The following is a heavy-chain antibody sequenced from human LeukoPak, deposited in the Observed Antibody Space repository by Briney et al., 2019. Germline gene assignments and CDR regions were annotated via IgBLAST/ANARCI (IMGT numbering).Heavy chain of an antibody. CDR2: ISSTGGST. CDR1: GFTFSSYA. D-gene: IGHD5-18*01. J-gene: IGHJ6*02. V-gene: IGHV3-23*01. Sequence: GGSLRLSCAVSGFTFSSYAMSWVRQAPGKGLEWVSGISSTGGSTYYADSVKGRFTISRDNAKNTLYLQMNSLRAEDTAVYYCARDAVDTANAVWGQGTTVTVSS. CDR3: ARDAVDTANAV.